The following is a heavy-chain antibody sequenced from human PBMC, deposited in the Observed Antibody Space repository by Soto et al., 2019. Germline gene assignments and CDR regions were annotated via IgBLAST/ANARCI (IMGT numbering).Heavy chain of an antibody. V-gene: IGHV3-7*01. Sequence: QLGGSLRLSCAASGFTFSSYWMSWVRQAPGKGLEWVANIKQDGSEKYYVDSVKGRFTISRDNAKNSLYLQMNSLRAEDTAVYYCARAEFGGIYYYYYYGMDVWGQGTTVTVSS. D-gene: IGHD3-10*01. CDR2: IKQDGSEK. J-gene: IGHJ6*02. CDR1: GFTFSSYW. CDR3: ARAEFGGIYYYYYYGMDV.